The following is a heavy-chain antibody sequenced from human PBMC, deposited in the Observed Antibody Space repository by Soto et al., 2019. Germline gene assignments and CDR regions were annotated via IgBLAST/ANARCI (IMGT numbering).Heavy chain of an antibody. CDR3: ARDSWSGYYAIYYFDL. D-gene: IGHD3-3*01. CDR2: IKEDGGVK. J-gene: IGHJ4*02. Sequence: PGGSLRLSCAASGFCLSNYGMSWVRQAPGKGLEWVANIKEDGGVKYYVDSVKGRLSISRDNAKNSLYLQMNSLRAEDTAIYYCARDSWSGYYAIYYFDLWGRGT. V-gene: IGHV3-7*03. CDR1: GFCLSNYG.